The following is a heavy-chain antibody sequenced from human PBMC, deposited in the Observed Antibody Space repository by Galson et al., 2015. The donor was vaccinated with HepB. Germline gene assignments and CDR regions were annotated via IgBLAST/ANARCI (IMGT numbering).Heavy chain of an antibody. J-gene: IGHJ6*03. CDR2: ISAYNGNT. V-gene: IGHV1-18*01. D-gene: IGHD3-10*01. CDR3: ARDEGELLWFREPLTLWSYMDV. Sequence: SVKVSCKASGYTFTSYGISWVRQAPGQGLEWMGWISAYNGNTNYAQKLQGRVTMTTDTSTSTAYMELRSLRSDDTAVYYCARDEGELLWFREPLTLWSYMDVWGKGTTVTVSS. CDR1: GYTFTSYG.